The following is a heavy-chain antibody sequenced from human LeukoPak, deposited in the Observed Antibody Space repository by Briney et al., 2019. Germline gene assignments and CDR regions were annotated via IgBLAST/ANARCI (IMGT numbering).Heavy chain of an antibody. CDR3: ARESSSSFTPFFDY. J-gene: IGHJ4*02. V-gene: IGHV3-48*04. Sequence: GGSLRLSCSASGFTFSYFSMNWVRQAPGKGLEWVSSISSTGSVTHYADSVKSRFTISRDNARNSLFLQMHSLRAEDTAVYYCARESSSSFTPFFDYWGRGNLVTVSS. CDR1: GFTFSYFS. D-gene: IGHD6-6*01. CDR2: ISSTGSVT.